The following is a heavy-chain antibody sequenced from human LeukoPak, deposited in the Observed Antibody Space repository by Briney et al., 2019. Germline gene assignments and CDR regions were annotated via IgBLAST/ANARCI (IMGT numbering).Heavy chain of an antibody. CDR1: GFTFDDFG. CDR2: INWNGGST. J-gene: IGHJ4*02. Sequence: GGSLRLSCAASGFTFDDFGMSWVRQAPGKGLEWVSGINWNGGSTGYADSVKGRFTISRDNGKNSLYLQMDSLRAEDTALYYCARGSEVVTAIPWYFDYWGQGTLVTVSS. CDR3: ARGSEVVTAIPWYFDY. D-gene: IGHD2-21*02. V-gene: IGHV3-20*04.